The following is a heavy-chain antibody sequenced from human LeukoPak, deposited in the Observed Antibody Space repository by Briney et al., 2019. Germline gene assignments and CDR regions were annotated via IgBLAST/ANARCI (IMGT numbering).Heavy chain of an antibody. CDR1: GFTFSSYA. CDR2: VGGRGTNT. J-gene: IGHJ4*02. CDR3: ARKYSTIDY. D-gene: IGHD6-13*01. Sequence: GGSLRLSCAGSGFTFSSYAMIWVRQVPGKGLEWVSAVGGRGTNTFYADSVKGRFTISRDNAKNTLYLQMNSLRAEDTAVYYCARKYSTIDYWGQGTLVTVSS. V-gene: IGHV3-23*01.